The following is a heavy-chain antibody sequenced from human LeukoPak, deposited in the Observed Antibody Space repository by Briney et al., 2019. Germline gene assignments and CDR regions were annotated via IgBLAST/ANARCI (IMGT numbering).Heavy chain of an antibody. D-gene: IGHD3-3*01. CDR3: ARISWRVRDFDY. Sequence: GGSLRLSCAASGFTFSSYWMSRVRQAPGKGLEWVANIKQDGSEKYYVDSVKGRFTISKDNAKNSLYLQMNSLRAEDTAVYYCARISWRVRDFDYWGQGTLVTVSS. J-gene: IGHJ4*02. CDR1: GFTFSSYW. CDR2: IKQDGSEK. V-gene: IGHV3-7*01.